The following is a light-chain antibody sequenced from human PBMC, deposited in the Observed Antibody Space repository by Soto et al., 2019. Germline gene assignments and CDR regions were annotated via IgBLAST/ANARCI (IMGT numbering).Light chain of an antibody. Sequence: DIQMTQFPSSLSASVGDRVTLTCQASQGISNYLNWYQQKPGKAPKLLIYGASTLETGVPSRFSGSGYGTVFTLTISSLQPEDFATYYCQQSYSTPTFGQGTKVDIK. CDR2: GAS. J-gene: IGKJ1*01. CDR1: QGISNY. V-gene: IGKV1-39*01. CDR3: QQSYSTPT.